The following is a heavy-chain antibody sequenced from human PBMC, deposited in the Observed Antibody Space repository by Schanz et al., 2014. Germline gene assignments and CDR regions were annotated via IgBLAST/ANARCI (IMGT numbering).Heavy chain of an antibody. CDR2: TSNDGSFT. CDR1: GFTFSDSW. D-gene: IGHD4-17*01. CDR3: VRDTDYHFDY. Sequence: EVQLVESGGGLVQPGGSLRLSCAASGFTFSDSWMHWVRQAPGKGLVWVSRTSNDGSFTTFADSVKGRFTISRDTAKNALYLQMTSLRAEDTAVYYCVRDTDYHFDYWGQGTLVTVSS. J-gene: IGHJ4*02. V-gene: IGHV3-74*01.